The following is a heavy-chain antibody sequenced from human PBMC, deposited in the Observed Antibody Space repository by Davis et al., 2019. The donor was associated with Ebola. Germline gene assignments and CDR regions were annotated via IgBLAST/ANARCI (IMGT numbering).Heavy chain of an antibody. CDR3: ARADNQLHSSGYIGFDP. CDR2: ISAYNGNT. Sequence: ASVKVSCKASGYTFTGYYMHWVRQAPGQGLEWMGWISAYNGNTNYAQKLQGRVTMTRDTSTSTVYMELSSLRSEDTAVYYCARADNQLHSSGYIGFDPWGQGTLVTVSS. CDR1: GYTFTGYY. D-gene: IGHD3-22*01. V-gene: IGHV1-18*04. J-gene: IGHJ5*02.